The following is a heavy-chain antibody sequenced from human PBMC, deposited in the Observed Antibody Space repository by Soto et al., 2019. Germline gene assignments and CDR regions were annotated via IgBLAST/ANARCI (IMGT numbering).Heavy chain of an antibody. Sequence: PSETLSLTCTVSGGSISSGGYYWSWIRQHPGKGLEWIGYIYYSGSTSYNPSLKSRVTTSVDTSKNQFSLKLSSVTAADTAVYYCARVAYYYDSSGYYRRYYYYGMDVWGQGTTVTVSS. V-gene: IGHV4-31*03. CDR1: GGSISSGGYY. J-gene: IGHJ6*02. D-gene: IGHD3-22*01. CDR3: ARVAYYYDSSGYYRRYYYYGMDV. CDR2: IYYSGST.